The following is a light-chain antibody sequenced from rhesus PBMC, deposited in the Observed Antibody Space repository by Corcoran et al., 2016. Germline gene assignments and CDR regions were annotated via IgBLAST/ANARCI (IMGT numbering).Light chain of an antibody. Sequence: DIQMNQSPSSLSASVGDTVTITCRASPGISSWVAWYQQKPGKAPKLLIYKESNLQSGVPSRFSGSGSGTDFTLTISSLQSEDFATYYCQQYTSRPLTFGPGTKLDIK. J-gene: IGKJ3*01. CDR1: PGISSW. CDR2: KES. CDR3: QQYTSRPLT. V-gene: IGKV1-22*01.